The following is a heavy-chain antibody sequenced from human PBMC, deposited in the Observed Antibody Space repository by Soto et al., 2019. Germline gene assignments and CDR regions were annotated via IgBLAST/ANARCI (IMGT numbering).Heavy chain of an antibody. Sequence: SVKVYCKASGGTFSSYAISWMRQAPGQGLEWMGGIIPIFGTANYAQKFQGRVTITADESTSTAYMELSSLRSEDTAVYYCARDTRFLEWSDWGQGTLVTVSS. CDR2: IIPIFGTA. D-gene: IGHD3-3*01. V-gene: IGHV1-69*13. CDR1: GGTFSSYA. J-gene: IGHJ4*02. CDR3: ARDTRFLEWSD.